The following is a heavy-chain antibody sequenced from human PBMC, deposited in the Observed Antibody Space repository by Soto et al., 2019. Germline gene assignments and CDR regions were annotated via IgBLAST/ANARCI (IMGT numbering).Heavy chain of an antibody. CDR3: ARPTATGPTSGYYFDY. Sequence: QVQLVQSGAEVKKPGSSVKGSCKASGGTFSSYPISWVRQAPGQGLEWMGRIIPILDITDDAQRFQGRVTITADKSTSTAYMELSSLSSDDTAVYYCARPTATGPTSGYYFDYWGQGTQVTVSS. V-gene: IGHV1-69*02. CDR1: GGTFSSYP. J-gene: IGHJ4*02. CDR2: IIPILDIT. D-gene: IGHD1-7*01.